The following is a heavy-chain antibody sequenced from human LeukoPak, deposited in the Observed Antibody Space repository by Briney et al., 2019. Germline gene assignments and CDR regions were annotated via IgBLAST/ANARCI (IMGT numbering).Heavy chain of an antibody. V-gene: IGHV1-18*01. Sequence: GASVKVSCKASGYTFTSYGISWVRQAPGQGLEWMGWISAYNGNTNYAQKLQGRVTMTRDTSTSTVYMELSSLRSEDTAVYYCARDLHYYDSSGFATNAFDIWGQGTMVTVSS. CDR2: ISAYNGNT. CDR1: GYTFTSYG. CDR3: ARDLHYYDSSGFATNAFDI. J-gene: IGHJ3*02. D-gene: IGHD3-22*01.